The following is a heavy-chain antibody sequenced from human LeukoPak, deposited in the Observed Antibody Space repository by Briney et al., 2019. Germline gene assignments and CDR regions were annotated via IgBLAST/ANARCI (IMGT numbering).Heavy chain of an antibody. Sequence: ASVKVSCTASGYTFTGYYMHWVRQAPGQGLEWMGWINPNSGGTNYAQKFQGRVTVTRDTSISTAYMELSRLRSDDTAVYYCARVNGVVSDAFDIWGQGTMVTVSS. CDR1: GYTFTGYY. CDR3: ARVNGVVSDAFDI. CDR2: INPNSGGT. V-gene: IGHV1-2*02. D-gene: IGHD3-3*01. J-gene: IGHJ3*02.